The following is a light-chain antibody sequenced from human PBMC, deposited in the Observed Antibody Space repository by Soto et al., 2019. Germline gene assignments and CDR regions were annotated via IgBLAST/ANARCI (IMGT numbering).Light chain of an antibody. CDR3: QHYGSSRWT. CDR1: QSVSSTY. Sequence: EIVLTQSPGTLSLSPGERATLSCRASQSVSSTYLAWYQQKPGQAPSLLIYGASTRATGLPDRFSGSGTGTDFTLTISSMEPEDFALYYCQHYGSSRWTFGQGTKVEIK. J-gene: IGKJ1*01. V-gene: IGKV3-20*01. CDR2: GAS.